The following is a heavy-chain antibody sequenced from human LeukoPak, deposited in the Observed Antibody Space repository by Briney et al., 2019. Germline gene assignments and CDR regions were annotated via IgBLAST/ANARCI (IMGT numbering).Heavy chain of an antibody. V-gene: IGHV3-74*01. CDR3: ARGSGLEFGESQGGY. CDR2: ISSDGSLT. D-gene: IGHD3-10*01. Sequence: QPGGSLSLSCAASEFSFSTYWMHWVRQAPGKGLMWVSRISSDGSLTKYADSVKGRFTISRDNAKNTVYLQMNSLRAEDTAVYYCARGSGLEFGESQGGYWGQGTLVTVSS. J-gene: IGHJ4*02. CDR1: EFSFSTYW.